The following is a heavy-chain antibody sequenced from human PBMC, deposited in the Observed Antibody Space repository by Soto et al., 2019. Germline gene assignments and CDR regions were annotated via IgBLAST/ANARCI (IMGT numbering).Heavy chain of an antibody. D-gene: IGHD2-2*01. Sequence: PGGSLRLSCAASGFSFNDNWMHWVRQVPGKGLMWVSRLKSDGRDTIYADSVKGRFTVSRDSAKNTLYLQMNSLRVEDTAVYYCAREMPVPIRGGYYYYSVLDAWGQGTTVTV. CDR1: GFSFNDNW. J-gene: IGHJ6*02. CDR3: AREMPVPIRGGYYYYSVLDA. V-gene: IGHV3-74*01. CDR2: LKSDGRDT.